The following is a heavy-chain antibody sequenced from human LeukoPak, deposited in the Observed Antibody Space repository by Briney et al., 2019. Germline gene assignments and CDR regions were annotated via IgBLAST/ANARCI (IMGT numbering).Heavy chain of an antibody. CDR2: ISWNSGII. J-gene: IGHJ4*02. V-gene: IGHV3-9*03. CDR1: GSTFDDYA. Sequence: LRPSCAASGSTFDDYAMHWVRQPPGKGLEWVSGISWNSGIIVYADSVKGRFTISRDNAKNSLYLQMNSLRAEDMAVYYCARRAVAGPFDYWGQGTLVTVSS. CDR3: ARRAVAGPFDY. D-gene: IGHD6-19*01.